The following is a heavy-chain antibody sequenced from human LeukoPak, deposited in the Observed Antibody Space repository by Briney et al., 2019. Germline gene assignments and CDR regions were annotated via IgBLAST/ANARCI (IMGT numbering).Heavy chain of an antibody. J-gene: IGHJ4*02. CDR2: IYHSGST. CDR1: GYSISSGYY. Sequence: PLETLSLTCAVSGYSISSGYYWGWIRQPPGKGLEWIGSIYHSGSTYYNPSLKSRVTISVDTSKNQFSLKLSSVTAADTAVYYCARGVEHDYWGQGTLVTVSS. V-gene: IGHV4-38-2*01. CDR3: ARGVEHDY.